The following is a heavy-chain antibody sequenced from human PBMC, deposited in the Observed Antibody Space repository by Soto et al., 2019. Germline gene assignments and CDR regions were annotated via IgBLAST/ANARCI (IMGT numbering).Heavy chain of an antibody. D-gene: IGHD3-10*01. Sequence: QVQLVESGGGVGQPGRSLRLSCAASGFTFSSYGMHWVRQAPGKGLEWVAVISYDGSNKYYADSVKGRLTISRDNSKNTLYLQMNSLRAEDTAVYYCAPWFGAFDYWGQGTLVTVSS. CDR3: APWFGAFDY. CDR2: ISYDGSNK. J-gene: IGHJ4*02. CDR1: GFTFSSYG. V-gene: IGHV3-30*03.